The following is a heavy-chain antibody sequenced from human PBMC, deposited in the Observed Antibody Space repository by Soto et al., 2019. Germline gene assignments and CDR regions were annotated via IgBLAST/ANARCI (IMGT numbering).Heavy chain of an antibody. V-gene: IGHV3-21*04. J-gene: IGHJ4*02. CDR2: ISTSSSYI. Sequence: GGSLRLSCAASGFTFSSYSMNWVRQAPGKGLEWVSSISTSSSYIYYADSMKGRFTISRDNRKNMVYLQMDNLRADDTAVYFCAKSRPRATIFGVVINGFDYWGQGTLVTVLL. CDR1: GFTFSSYS. D-gene: IGHD3-3*01. CDR3: AKSRPRATIFGVVINGFDY.